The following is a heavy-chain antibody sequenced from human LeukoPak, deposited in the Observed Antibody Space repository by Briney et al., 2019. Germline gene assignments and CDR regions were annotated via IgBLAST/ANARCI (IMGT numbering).Heavy chain of an antibody. Sequence: SETLSLTCTVSGGSISSSSYYWGWIRQPPGKGLEWIGSIYYSGSTYYNPSLKSRVTIPVDTSKNQFSLKLSSVTAADTAVYYCARHVRMRVYSSSWFYFDYWGQGTLVTVSS. D-gene: IGHD6-13*01. CDR2: IYYSGST. J-gene: IGHJ4*02. CDR3: ARHVRMRVYSSSWFYFDY. CDR1: GGSISSSSYY. V-gene: IGHV4-39*01.